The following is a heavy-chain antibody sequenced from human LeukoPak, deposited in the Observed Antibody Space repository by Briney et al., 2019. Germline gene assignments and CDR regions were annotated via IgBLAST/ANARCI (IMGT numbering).Heavy chain of an antibody. D-gene: IGHD2-2*01. CDR3: ARMTAEIGYCSSTSCSHFDY. V-gene: IGHV1-18*01. J-gene: IGHJ4*02. CDR2: ISAYNGNT. CDR1: GYTFTSYG. Sequence: ASVKVSCKASGYTFTSYGISWVRQAPGQGLEWMAWISAYNGNTNYVQKFQGRVSMTTDTPRSTAYMELRSLRSDDTAVYFCARMTAEIGYCSSTSCSHFDYWGQGTLVTVSS.